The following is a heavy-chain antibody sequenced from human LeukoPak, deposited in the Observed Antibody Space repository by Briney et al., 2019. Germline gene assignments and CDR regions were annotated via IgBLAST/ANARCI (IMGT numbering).Heavy chain of an antibody. J-gene: IGHJ4*02. CDR3: ARGTPSGTYLY. V-gene: IGHV1-18*01. D-gene: IGHD1-26*01. Sequence: ASVKVSCTASGYTFTSYGISWVRQAPGQGLEWMGWISAYNGNTNYAQKFQGRVTMTTDTSTSTAYMELRSPRSDDTAVYYCARGTPSGTYLYWGQGTLVTVSS. CDR2: ISAYNGNT. CDR1: GYTFTSYG.